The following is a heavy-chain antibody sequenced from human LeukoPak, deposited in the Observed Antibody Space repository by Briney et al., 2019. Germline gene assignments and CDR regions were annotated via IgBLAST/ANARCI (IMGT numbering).Heavy chain of an antibody. CDR1: GFTVSNKY. CDR2: IFGGGTT. V-gene: IGHV3-53*01. Sequence: GGSLRLSCAASGFTVSNKYITWVRQAPEKGLEWVSIIFGGGTTYYADSVKGRFTISRDNSKNTLYLQMNSLRAEDTAVYYCAREDYYGSGSYPFDYWGQGTLVTVSS. D-gene: IGHD3-10*01. CDR3: AREDYYGSGSYPFDY. J-gene: IGHJ4*02.